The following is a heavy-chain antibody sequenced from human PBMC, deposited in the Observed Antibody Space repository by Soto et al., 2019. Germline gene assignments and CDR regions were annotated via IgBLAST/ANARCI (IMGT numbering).Heavy chain of an antibody. CDR3: AREGGSSWYYYYYMDV. Sequence: GGSLRLSCAASGFTFSSYSMNWVRQAPGKGLEWVSSISSSSSYIYYADSVKGRFTISRDNAKNSLYLQMNSLRAEDTAVYYCAREGGSSWYYYYYMDVWGKGTTVTVSS. V-gene: IGHV3-21*01. J-gene: IGHJ6*03. D-gene: IGHD6-13*01. CDR2: ISSSSSYI. CDR1: GFTFSSYS.